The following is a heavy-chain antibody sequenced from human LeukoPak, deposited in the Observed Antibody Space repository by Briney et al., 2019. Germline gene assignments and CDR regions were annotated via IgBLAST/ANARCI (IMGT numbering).Heavy chain of an antibody. V-gene: IGHV3-11*01. CDR3: ARDRDCGGDCFDL. CDR2: ISSSGSTI. Sequence: NPGGSLRLSCAASGFTFSDYYMSWIRQTPGKGLEWVSYISSSGSTIYYADSVKGRFTISRDNAKNSPYLQMNSLRAEDTAVYYCARDRDCGGDCFDLWGRGTLVTVSS. J-gene: IGHJ2*01. CDR1: GFTFSDYY. D-gene: IGHD2-21*01.